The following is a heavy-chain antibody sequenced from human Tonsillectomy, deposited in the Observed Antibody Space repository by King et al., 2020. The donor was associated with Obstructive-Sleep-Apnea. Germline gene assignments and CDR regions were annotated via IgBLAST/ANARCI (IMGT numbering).Heavy chain of an antibody. CDR3: ATLSYSSSWTDY. D-gene: IGHD6-13*01. CDR2: ISNDGANK. Sequence: VQLVESGGGVVQPGRSLRLSCAASGFTFSSYAMHWVRQAPGKGLEWVSVISNDGANKDYADSVKGRFTISRDNSKNIQYLQINNLRPEDTAVYYCATLSYSSSWTDYWGQGTLVTVSS. V-gene: IGHV3-30-3*01. CDR1: GFTFSSYA. J-gene: IGHJ4*02.